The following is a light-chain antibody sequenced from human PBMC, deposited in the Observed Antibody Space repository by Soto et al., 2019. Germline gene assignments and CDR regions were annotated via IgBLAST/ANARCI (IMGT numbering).Light chain of an antibody. Sequence: DIQMTQSPSTLSGSVGDRVTITCRASQTISSWLAWYQQKPGKAPKLLIYKASTLKSGVPSRFSGSGSGTEFTLTISSLQPDDFATYYCQEYKSDSWTFGQGTKVEIK. CDR2: KAS. J-gene: IGKJ1*01. V-gene: IGKV1-5*03. CDR3: QEYKSDSWT. CDR1: QTISSW.